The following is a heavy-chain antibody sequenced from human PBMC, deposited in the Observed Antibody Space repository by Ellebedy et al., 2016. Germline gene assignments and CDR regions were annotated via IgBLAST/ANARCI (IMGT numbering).Heavy chain of an antibody. Sequence: GGSLRLSXAASGFTFSRYWMSWVRQAPGKGLEWVANIKQDGSEKHYVDSVKGRITISRDSAKNSLYLKMNSLRAEDTAVYYCARGGYCSSTNCYTDVRGPEDSWGQGTLVTVSS. V-gene: IGHV3-7*01. J-gene: IGHJ4*02. CDR2: IKQDGSEK. CDR1: GFTFSRYW. CDR3: ARGGYCSSTNCYTDVRGPEDS. D-gene: IGHD2-2*02.